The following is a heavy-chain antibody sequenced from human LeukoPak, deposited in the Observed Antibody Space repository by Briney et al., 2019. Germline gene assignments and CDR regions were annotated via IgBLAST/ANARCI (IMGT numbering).Heavy chain of an antibody. V-gene: IGHV3-23*01. CDR2: ISASGGST. D-gene: IGHD3-22*01. CDR1: GFTFSNYA. J-gene: IGHJ4*02. CDR3: TKDQSSYYYESSGYYV. Sequence: GGSQRLSCAASGFTFSNYAMSWVRQAPGKGLEWVSAISASGGSTYYADSVKGRFTISRDNSKNTLYLQMNSLRAEDTALYYCTKDQSSYYYESSGYYVWGQGTLVTVSS.